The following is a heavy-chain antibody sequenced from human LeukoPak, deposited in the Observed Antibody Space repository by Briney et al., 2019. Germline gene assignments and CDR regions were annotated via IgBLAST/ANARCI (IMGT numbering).Heavy chain of an antibody. J-gene: IGHJ6*03. V-gene: IGHV7-4-1*02. CDR2: INTNTGNP. CDR3: ARGIRWSMVRGVITGYYYYYMDV. CDR1: GYTFTSYA. D-gene: IGHD3-10*01. Sequence: ASVKVSCKASGYTFTSYAMNWVRQAPGQGLEWMGWINTNTGNPTYAQGFTGRFVFSLDTSVSTAYLQISGLKAEDTAVYYCARGIRWSMVRGVITGYYYYYMDVWGKGTTVTISS.